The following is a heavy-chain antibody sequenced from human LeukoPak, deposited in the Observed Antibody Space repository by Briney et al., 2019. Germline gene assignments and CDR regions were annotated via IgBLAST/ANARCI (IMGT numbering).Heavy chain of an antibody. CDR1: GFTFSSYG. CDR2: ISSTSTYI. J-gene: IGHJ5*02. D-gene: IGHD2-2*01. V-gene: IGHV3-21*06. Sequence: PGGSLRLSCAASGFTFSSYGMHWVRQAPGKGLEWVSSISSTSTYIYYTDSVKGRFTISRDNAKNSLYLQMDSLRAEDTAVYYCARDPSAVPTAVNWFDPWGQGTLVTVSS. CDR3: ARDPSAVPTAVNWFDP.